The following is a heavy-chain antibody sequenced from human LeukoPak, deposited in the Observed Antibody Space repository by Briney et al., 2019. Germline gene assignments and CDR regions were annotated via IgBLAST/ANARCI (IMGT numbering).Heavy chain of an antibody. CDR2: VSSDGTT. Sequence: PSETLSLTCSVSGDSVTSSYWNWIRQPPGKGLEWIGYVSSDGTTSYTPSLRSRLIMSVDTAKNDISLILTSVTAADTAVYYCARLDCMVEGCHNHWGRGTLVTVSS. J-gene: IGHJ4*02. D-gene: IGHD3/OR15-3a*01. CDR3: ARLDCMVEGCHNH. CDR1: GDSVTSSY. V-gene: IGHV4-59*08.